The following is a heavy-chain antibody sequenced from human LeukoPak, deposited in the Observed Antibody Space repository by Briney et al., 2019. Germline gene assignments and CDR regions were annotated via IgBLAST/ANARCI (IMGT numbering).Heavy chain of an antibody. CDR2: ISYDESNK. CDR1: GFTFSNYA. J-gene: IGHJ4*02. D-gene: IGHD1/OR15-1a*01. Sequence: GGSLRLSCAASGFTFSNYAMHWVRQAPGKVLEWVAVISYDESNKYYADSVKGRFTISRDNSKNTLYLQMNSLRAEDTAVYYCARDNNGDYWGQGTLVTVSS. CDR3: ARDNNGDY. V-gene: IGHV3-30*04.